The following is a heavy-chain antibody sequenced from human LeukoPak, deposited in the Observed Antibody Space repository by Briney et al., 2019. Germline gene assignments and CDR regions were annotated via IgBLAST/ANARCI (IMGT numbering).Heavy chain of an antibody. CDR3: ARGPHYHDSSGYSPSYSYAMDV. D-gene: IGHD3-22*01. CDR1: GGSISSYY. Sequence: SETLSLTCTVSGGSISSYYWSWIRQPPGKGLEWIGYIYYSGSTNHNPSLRSRVTISVDTSKNQFSLDLRSVTAADTAVYYCARGPHYHDSSGYSPSYSYAMDVWGQGTTVTVSS. CDR2: IYYSGST. J-gene: IGHJ6*02. V-gene: IGHV4-59*01.